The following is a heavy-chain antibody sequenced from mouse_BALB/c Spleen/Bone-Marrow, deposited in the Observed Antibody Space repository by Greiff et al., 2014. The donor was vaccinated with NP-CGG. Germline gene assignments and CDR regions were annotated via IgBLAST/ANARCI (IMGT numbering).Heavy chain of an antibody. CDR2: INPNNGDT. CDR1: GYTFTDYH. D-gene: IGHD1-1*01. V-gene: IGHV1-18*01. J-gene: IGHJ3*01. CDR3: ARRQEDYYAWFAY. Sequence: VQLQQSGPEPAKPGASVKMSCKASGYTFTDYHMKWVKQSHGKSLEWIGGINPNNGDTFYNQKYKGKATLTVDKSSSTAYMQLNSLTSEDSAVYYCARRQEDYYAWFAYWGQGTLVTVSA.